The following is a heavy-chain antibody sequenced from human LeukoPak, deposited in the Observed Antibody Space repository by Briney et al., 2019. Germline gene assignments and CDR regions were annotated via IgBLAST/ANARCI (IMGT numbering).Heavy chain of an antibody. J-gene: IGHJ4*02. D-gene: IGHD2-8*01. CDR2: IYSGGST. CDR3: ARFVPYYFDC. Sequence: GGSLRLSCAASAFTFSSYGMSWVRQAPGKGLEWVSVIYSGGSTYYADSVKGRFTISRDNSKNTLYLQMNSLRAEDTAVYYCARFVPYYFDCWGQGTLVTVSS. CDR1: AFTFSSYG. V-gene: IGHV3-66*01.